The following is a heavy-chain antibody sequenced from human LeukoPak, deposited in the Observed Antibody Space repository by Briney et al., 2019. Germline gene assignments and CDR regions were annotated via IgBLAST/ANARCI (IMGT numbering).Heavy chain of an antibody. D-gene: IGHD1-14*01. CDR2: TYYRSKWYN. CDR3: VRVQTGWFSTDDAFDI. CDR1: GDSVSSNSAA. Sequence: PSQTLSLTCAISGDSVSSNSAAWNWIRQSPSRGLEWLGRTYYRSKWYNDYAVSVKSRITINPDTSKNQFSLQLNSVTPEDTAVYYCVRVQTGWFSTDDAFDIWGQGTMVTVSS. J-gene: IGHJ3*02. V-gene: IGHV6-1*01.